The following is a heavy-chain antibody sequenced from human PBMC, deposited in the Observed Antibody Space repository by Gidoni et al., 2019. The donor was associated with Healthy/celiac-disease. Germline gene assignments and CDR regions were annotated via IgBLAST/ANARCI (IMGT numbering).Heavy chain of an antibody. CDR1: GFTFSSYS. Sequence: EVQLVESGGGLVKPGGSLRLSCAASGFTFSSYSMNWVRQAPGKGLEWVSSISSSSSYIYYADSVKGRFTISRDNAKNSLYLQMNSLRAEDTAVYYCARLWGGFYGMDVWGQGTTVTVSS. D-gene: IGHD2-21*01. V-gene: IGHV3-21*01. J-gene: IGHJ6*02. CDR2: ISSSSSYI. CDR3: ARLWGGFYGMDV.